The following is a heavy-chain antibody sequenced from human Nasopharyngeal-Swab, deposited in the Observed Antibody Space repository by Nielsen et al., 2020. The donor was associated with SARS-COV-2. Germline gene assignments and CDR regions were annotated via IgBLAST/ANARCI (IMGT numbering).Heavy chain of an antibody. J-gene: IGHJ4*02. CDR2: IYYSWST. CDR3: ASPTTYGSGSYGGIRYDY. V-gene: IGHV4-39*01. Sequence: SETLSLTCTVSGGSISSSSYYWGWIRQPPGKGLEWIGSIYYSWSTYYNLSLKSRVTISVDTSKNQFSLKLSSVTAADTAVYYCASPTTYGSGSYGGIRYDYWGQGTLVTVSS. CDR1: GGSISSSSYY. D-gene: IGHD3-10*01.